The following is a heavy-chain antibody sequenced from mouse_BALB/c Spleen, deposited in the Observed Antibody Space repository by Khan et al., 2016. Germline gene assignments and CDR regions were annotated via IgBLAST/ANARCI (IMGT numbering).Heavy chain of an antibody. J-gene: IGHJ2*01. CDR3: AQGRSYFFDF. Sequence: EVKLEESGPGLVKPSQSLSLTCTVTGYSITSDYAWNWIRQFPGNKLEWMGYISYSGITSYNPSLKSRISITRDTSKNQFLLQLNSVTTEDTATYNCAQGRSYFFDFWGQGTTLTVSS. D-gene: IGHD1-1*01. V-gene: IGHV3-2*02. CDR2: ISYSGIT. CDR1: GYSITSDYA.